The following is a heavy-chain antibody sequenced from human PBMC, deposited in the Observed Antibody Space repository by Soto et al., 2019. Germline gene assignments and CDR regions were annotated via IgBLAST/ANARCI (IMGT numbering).Heavy chain of an antibody. CDR1: GDSIRSVGYY. Sequence: QIQLQESGPGLVKPSETLSLTCSVSGDSIRSVGYYWTWIRQPPGKGLEWLGDVYGVGTSRYNASLRSRLYISPDPSNTAIALTLTSVTATDTAVYFCGRGVSSGWNPTRVDPWGPGFLTVVSS. V-gene: IGHV4-30-4*08. CDR2: VYGVGTS. CDR3: GRGVSSGWNPTRVDP. D-gene: IGHD6-25*01. J-gene: IGHJ5*02.